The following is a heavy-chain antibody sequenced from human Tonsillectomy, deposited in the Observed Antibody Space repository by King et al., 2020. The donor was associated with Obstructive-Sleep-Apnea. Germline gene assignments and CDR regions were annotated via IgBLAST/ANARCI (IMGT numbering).Heavy chain of an antibody. J-gene: IGHJ4*02. Sequence: VQLVESGGGLVKPGGSLRLSCAASGFTFSSYSMNWVRQAPGKGLEWFASISSSSSYIYYADSVKGRFTISRDNAKNSLYLQMNSLRAEDTAVYYCVIHYGDLPFDYWGQGTLVTVSS. V-gene: IGHV3-21*01. D-gene: IGHD4-17*01. CDR1: GFTFSSYS. CDR3: VIHYGDLPFDY. CDR2: ISSSSSYI.